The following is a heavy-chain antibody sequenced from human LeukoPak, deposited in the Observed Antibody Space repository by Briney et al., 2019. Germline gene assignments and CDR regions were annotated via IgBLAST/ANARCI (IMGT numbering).Heavy chain of an antibody. D-gene: IGHD3-10*01. CDR1: GGSISSSSYY. Sequence: SETLSLTCTVSGGSISSSSYYWGWIRQPPGKGLEWIGSIYYSGSTYYNPSLKGRVTISVDTSKNQFSLKLSSVTAADTAVYYCARFRITMVRGVIRGYYFDYWGQGTLVTVSS. V-gene: IGHV4-39*07. CDR2: IYYSGST. J-gene: IGHJ4*02. CDR3: ARFRITMVRGVIRGYYFDY.